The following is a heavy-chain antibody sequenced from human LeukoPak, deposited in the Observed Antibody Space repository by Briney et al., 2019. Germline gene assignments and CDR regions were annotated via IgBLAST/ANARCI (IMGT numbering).Heavy chain of an antibody. J-gene: IGHJ4*02. Sequence: GGSLRLSCAASGFTFSSYSMNWVRQAPGKGLEWVSSISSSSSYIYYADSVKGRFTISRDNAKNSLYLQMNSLRAEDTAVYYCARDQEATLLRGYFDYWGQGTLVTVSS. CDR1: GFTFSSYS. V-gene: IGHV3-21*01. CDR3: ARDQEATLLRGYFDY. D-gene: IGHD3-10*01. CDR2: ISSSSSYI.